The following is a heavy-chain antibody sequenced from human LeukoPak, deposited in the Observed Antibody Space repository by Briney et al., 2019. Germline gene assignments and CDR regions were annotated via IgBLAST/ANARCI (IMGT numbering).Heavy chain of an antibody. CDR3: ARAHYYDSSGYNNWFDL. V-gene: IGHV4-30-2*01. CDR1: GGSISSGGYS. CDR2: IYHSGST. J-gene: IGHJ5*02. Sequence: PSETLSLTCAVSGGSISSGGYSWSWIRQPPGKGLEWIGYIYHSGSTYYNPSLKSRVTISVDRSKNQFSLRLSSVTAADTAVYYCARAHYYDSSGYNNWFDLWGQGTLVTVSS. D-gene: IGHD3-22*01.